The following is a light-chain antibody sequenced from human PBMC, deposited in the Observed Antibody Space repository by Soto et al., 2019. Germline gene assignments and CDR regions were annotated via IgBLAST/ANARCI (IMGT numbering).Light chain of an antibody. J-gene: IGLJ1*01. CDR3: AAWDNSLSEYV. CDR1: SSNIGRNT. Sequence: QSVLTQPPSASETPGQRVTISCSGSSSNIGRNTVNWYQQLPGTAPKLVIYSNNQRPSGVPDRFSGSKSGTSGSLAISGLQSEEEADYYCAAWDNSLSEYVFGAGTKLTVL. CDR2: SNN. V-gene: IGLV1-44*01.